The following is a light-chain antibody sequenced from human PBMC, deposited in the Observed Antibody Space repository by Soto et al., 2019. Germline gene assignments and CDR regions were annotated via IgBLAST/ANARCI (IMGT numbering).Light chain of an antibody. Sequence: ENVLTQSPATLSLSPGERVTLSCRASQNVDTYLAWYQQKPGQAPRLLMFDASNRATGIPARFSGSGSGTDFTLTISSLEPEDFAVYYCQQRSNWAPTFGQGTKVEIK. CDR1: QNVDTY. CDR2: DAS. CDR3: QQRSNWAPT. J-gene: IGKJ1*01. V-gene: IGKV3-11*01.